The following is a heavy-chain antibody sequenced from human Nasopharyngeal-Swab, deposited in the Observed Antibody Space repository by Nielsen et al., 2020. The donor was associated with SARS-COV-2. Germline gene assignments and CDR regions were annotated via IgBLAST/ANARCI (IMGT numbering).Heavy chain of an antibody. CDR3: AMGGVYFDY. CDR2: IKQDGSEK. D-gene: IGHD3-10*01. J-gene: IGHJ4*02. Sequence: GGSLRLSCAASGFTFSNFAMSWVRQAPGKGLEWVANIKQDGSEKYYVDSVKGRFTISRDNAKNSLYLQMNSLRAEDTAVYYCAMGGVYFDYWGQGTLVTVSS. V-gene: IGHV3-7*03. CDR1: GFTFSNFA.